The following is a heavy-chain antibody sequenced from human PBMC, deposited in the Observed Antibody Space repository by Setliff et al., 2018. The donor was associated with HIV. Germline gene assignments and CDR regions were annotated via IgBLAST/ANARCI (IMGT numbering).Heavy chain of an antibody. Sequence: PSETLSLTCTVYGGSFSNYYTNWIRQPPGKGLEWIGELSPSGTTRSNPSLQSRDTISLDASNNQFSLKLTSVTAADTAMYYCASFFVTTVTNQDYWGQGTPVTVSS. D-gene: IGHD4-17*01. V-gene: IGHV4-34*01. J-gene: IGHJ4*02. CDR2: LSPSGTT. CDR3: ASFFVTTVTNQDY. CDR1: GGSFSNYY.